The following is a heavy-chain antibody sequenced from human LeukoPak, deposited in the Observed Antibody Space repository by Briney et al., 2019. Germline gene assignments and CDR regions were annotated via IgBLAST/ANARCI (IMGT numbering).Heavy chain of an antibody. Sequence: GRSLRLSSAASGFNFGSYGMHWVRQAPGKGLEWVAVISYDGSHEYYADSVKGRFTISRDSSRNTLYLQMDSLRPEDTAMYYCSKSAVAGTHYYYYDMDVWGQGTTVTVSS. CDR3: SKSAVAGTHYYYYDMDV. CDR2: ISYDGSHE. CDR1: GFNFGSYG. D-gene: IGHD6-19*01. V-gene: IGHV3-30*18. J-gene: IGHJ6*02.